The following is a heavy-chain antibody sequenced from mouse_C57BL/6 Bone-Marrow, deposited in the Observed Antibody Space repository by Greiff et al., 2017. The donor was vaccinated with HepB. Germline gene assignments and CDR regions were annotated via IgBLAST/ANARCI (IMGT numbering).Heavy chain of an antibody. CDR2: ISDGGSYT. D-gene: IGHD4-1*01. Sequence: EVQVVESGGGLVKPGGSLKLSCAASGFTFSSYAMSWVRQTPEKRLEWVATISDGGSYTYYPDNVKGRFTISRDNAKNNLYLQMSHLKSEDTAMYYCARDLTGRFAYWGQGTLVTVSA. J-gene: IGHJ3*01. CDR1: GFTFSSYA. CDR3: ARDLTGRFAY. V-gene: IGHV5-4*01.